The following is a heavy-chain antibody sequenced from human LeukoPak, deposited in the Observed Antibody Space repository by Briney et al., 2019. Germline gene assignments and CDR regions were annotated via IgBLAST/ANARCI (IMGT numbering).Heavy chain of an antibody. CDR3: ARGGGCASPIGY. J-gene: IGHJ4*02. CDR2: IYHSGST. Sequence: SETLSLTCTLSGGSISTYYWSWIRQPTGKGLEWIGYIYHSGSTNYNPSLKSRVTISVDTSKNQFSLKLSSVTAADTAVYYCARGGGCASPIGYWGRGALVTVSS. CDR1: GGSISTYY. V-gene: IGHV4-59*01. D-gene: IGHD6-19*01.